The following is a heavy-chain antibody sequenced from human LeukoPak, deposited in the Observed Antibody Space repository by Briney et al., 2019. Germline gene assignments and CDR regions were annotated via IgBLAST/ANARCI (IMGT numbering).Heavy chain of an antibody. CDR2: ISSSTYI. J-gene: IGHJ4*02. CDR1: GFTFSSYT. Sequence: GGSLRLSCAASGFTFSSYTMNWVRQAPGKGLEWVSSISSSTYIYYADSVEGRFTISRDNAENSLFLEMNSLRAEDTAVYYCARDLDTTMITSLGYWGQGTLVTVSS. D-gene: IGHD3-22*01. V-gene: IGHV3-21*01. CDR3: ARDLDTTMITSLGY.